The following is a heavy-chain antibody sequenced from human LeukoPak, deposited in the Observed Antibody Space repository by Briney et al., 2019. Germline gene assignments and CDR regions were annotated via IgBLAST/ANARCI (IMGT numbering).Heavy chain of an antibody. CDR3: ARDVGSYCSGRYFDY. Sequence: SETLSLTCTVSGGSISSYYWSWIRQPPGKGLECIGYIYYSGSTNYNPSLKSRVTISVDTSKNQFSLKLSSVTAADTAVYYCARDVGSYCSGRYFDYWGQGTLVTVSS. V-gene: IGHV4-59*01. D-gene: IGHD1-26*01. CDR1: GGSISSYY. J-gene: IGHJ4*02. CDR2: IYYSGST.